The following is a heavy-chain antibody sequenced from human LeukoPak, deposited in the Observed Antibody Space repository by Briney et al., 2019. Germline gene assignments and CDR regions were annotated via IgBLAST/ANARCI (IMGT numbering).Heavy chain of an antibody. J-gene: IGHJ4*02. CDR3: ARDLRGNRDY. CDR2: IDTHGGTT. V-gene: IGHV3-74*01. CDR1: GFTFSNYW. Sequence: GGSLRLSCAASGFTFSNYWMHWVRQVPGEGLVWVSRIDTHGGTTDYADSVRGRFTISRDNAKNTLYPQMSSLRADDTALYYCARDLRGNRDYWGQGTLVTVSS. D-gene: IGHD4-23*01.